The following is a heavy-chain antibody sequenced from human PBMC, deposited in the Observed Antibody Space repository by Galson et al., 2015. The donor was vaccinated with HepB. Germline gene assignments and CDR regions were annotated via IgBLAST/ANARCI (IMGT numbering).Heavy chain of an antibody. CDR3: ARETQLLSFDY. Sequence: VRQAPGQGLEWLGWINPNSGGTNYAQKFQGRVTMTRDTSISTAYMELSRLRSDDTAVYYCARETQLLSFDYWGQGTLVTVSS. J-gene: IGHJ4*02. D-gene: IGHD2-2*01. CDR2: INPNSGGT. V-gene: IGHV1-2*02.